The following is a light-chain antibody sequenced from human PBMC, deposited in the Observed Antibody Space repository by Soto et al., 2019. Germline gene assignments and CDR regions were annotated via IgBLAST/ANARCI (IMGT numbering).Light chain of an antibody. Sequence: DVVMTQSPLSLPVTLGQPASISCRSSQSLVYSDGNTYLNWFQQRPGQSPGRLIYKVSNRDAGVPDRFSGSGTDFTLKISRVEAEDVGVYYCMQGTHWAPTVGQGTKVDIK. CDR3: MQGTHWAPT. CDR2: KVS. J-gene: IGKJ1*01. V-gene: IGKV2-30*01. CDR1: QSLVYSDGNTY.